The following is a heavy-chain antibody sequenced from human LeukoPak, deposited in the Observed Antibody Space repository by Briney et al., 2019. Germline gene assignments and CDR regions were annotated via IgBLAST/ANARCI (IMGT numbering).Heavy chain of an antibody. V-gene: IGHV3-48*03. CDR1: GFTFSTYE. D-gene: IGHD1-1*01. J-gene: IGHJ4*02. CDR2: IGSSGSTI. Sequence: GGSLRLSCEASGFTFSTYEMNWVRQTPGKGLEWVSCIGSSGSTIYYADFVKGRFTIFRDDTRNSLYLQMNSLRAEDTAVYFCARIQLYHGDFDSWGQGTLVTVSS. CDR3: ARIQLYHGDFDS.